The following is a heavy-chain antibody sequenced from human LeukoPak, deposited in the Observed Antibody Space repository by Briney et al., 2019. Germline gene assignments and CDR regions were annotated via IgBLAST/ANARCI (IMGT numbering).Heavy chain of an antibody. CDR1: GGSISSYY. D-gene: IGHD3-22*01. V-gene: IGHV4-59*01. J-gene: IGHJ4*02. Sequence: SETLSLTCTVSGGSISSYYWSWIRQPPGKGLEWIGYIYYSGSTNYNPSLKSRVTISVDTSKNQFSLKLSSVTDADTALYYCAREAREPDGDSSGYFDYWGQGTLVTVSS. CDR3: AREAREPDGDSSGYFDY. CDR2: IYYSGST.